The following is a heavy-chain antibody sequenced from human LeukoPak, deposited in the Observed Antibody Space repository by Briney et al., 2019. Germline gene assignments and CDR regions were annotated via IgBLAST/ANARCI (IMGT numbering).Heavy chain of an antibody. CDR3: ARMVLMVYAPSFDY. Sequence: GGSLRLSCAASGFTFSSYEMNWVRQAPGKGLEWVSYISGSGSTIYYADSVKGRFTISRDNAKNSLYLQMNSLRAEDTAVYYCARMVLMVYAPSFDYWGQGTLVTVSS. V-gene: IGHV3-48*03. J-gene: IGHJ4*02. CDR1: GFTFSSYE. D-gene: IGHD2-8*01. CDR2: ISGSGSTI.